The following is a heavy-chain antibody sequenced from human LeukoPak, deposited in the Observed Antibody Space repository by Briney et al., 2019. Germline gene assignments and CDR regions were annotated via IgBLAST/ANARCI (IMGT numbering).Heavy chain of an antibody. Sequence: ASVKVSCKASGYTFTGYYMHWVRQAPGQGLGWMGWINPNSGGTNYAQKFQGRVTMTRDTSISTAYMELSRLRSDDTAVYYCARDLRPAAENWFDPWGQGTLVTVSS. J-gene: IGHJ5*02. CDR1: GYTFTGYY. CDR3: ARDLRPAAENWFDP. V-gene: IGHV1-2*02. D-gene: IGHD6-13*01. CDR2: INPNSGGT.